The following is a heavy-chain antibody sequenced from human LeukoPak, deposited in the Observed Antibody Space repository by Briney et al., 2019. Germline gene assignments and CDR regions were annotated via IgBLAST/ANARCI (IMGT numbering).Heavy chain of an antibody. D-gene: IGHD4-17*01. J-gene: IGHJ4*02. Sequence: PGRSLRLSCAASGFTFDDYAMHWVRQAPGKGLEWVSGISWNSGSIGYADSVKGRFTISRDNAKSSLYLQMNSLRAEDTALYYCAKDLNYGDFRGFDYWGQGTLVTVSS. CDR1: GFTFDDYA. V-gene: IGHV3-9*01. CDR2: ISWNSGSI. CDR3: AKDLNYGDFRGFDY.